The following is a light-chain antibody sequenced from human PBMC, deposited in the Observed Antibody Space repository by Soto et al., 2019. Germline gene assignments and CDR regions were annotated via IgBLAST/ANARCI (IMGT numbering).Light chain of an antibody. CDR2: VSSDGSH. V-gene: IGLV4-69*02. CDR1: SGHSSYA. CDR3: QTWGTGIRV. Sequence: QLVLTQSPSASASLGASVKLTCTLSSGHSSYAIAWHQQQPEKGPRYLMKVSSDGSHNKGDGIPDRFSGSSSGAERYLIISSLRSEDEADYFCQTWGTGIRVFGGGTKLTVL. J-gene: IGLJ2*01.